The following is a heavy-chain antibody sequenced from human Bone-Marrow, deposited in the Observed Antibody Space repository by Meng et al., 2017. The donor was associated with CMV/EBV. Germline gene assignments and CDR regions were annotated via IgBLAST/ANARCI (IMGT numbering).Heavy chain of an antibody. CDR3: ARARRGYQLLNDY. Sequence: SETLSLTCTVSGGSISSYYWSWIRQPPGKGLEWIGYIYYSGSTNYNPSLKSRVTISVDTSKNQFSLKLSSVTAADTAVYYCARARRGYQLLNDYWGQGTLVTFAS. J-gene: IGHJ4*02. CDR1: GGSISSYY. V-gene: IGHV4-59*01. D-gene: IGHD2-2*01. CDR2: IYYSGST.